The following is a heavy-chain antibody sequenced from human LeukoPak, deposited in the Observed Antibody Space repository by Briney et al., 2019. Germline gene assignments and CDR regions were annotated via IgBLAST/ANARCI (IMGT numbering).Heavy chain of an antibody. J-gene: IGHJ6*03. V-gene: IGHV4-59*01. CDR2: IYYSGST. CDR1: GDSISNFY. Sequence: KPSETLSLTCAVSGDSISNFYWSWIRQPPGKGLEWIGYIYYSGSTNYNPSLKSRVTISIDTSKNQFSLQLSSVTAADTAVYYCARRLGYCSGGSCPRTYYYYYYYMDVWGKGTTVTVSS. CDR3: ARRLGYCSGGSCPRTYYYYYYYMDV. D-gene: IGHD2-15*01.